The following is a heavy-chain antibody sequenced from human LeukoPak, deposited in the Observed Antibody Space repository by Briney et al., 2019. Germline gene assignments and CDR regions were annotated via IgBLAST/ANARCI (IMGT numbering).Heavy chain of an antibody. CDR3: AREGSSSVPADY. CDR1: GGTFSSYA. Sequence: VASVKVSCKASGGTFSSYAISWVRQAPGQGLEWMGGIIPIFGTANYAQKFQGRVTITADESTSTAYMELSSLRSEDTAVYYCAREGSSSVPADYWGQGTLVTVSS. J-gene: IGHJ4*02. D-gene: IGHD6-6*01. V-gene: IGHV1-69*13. CDR2: IIPIFGTA.